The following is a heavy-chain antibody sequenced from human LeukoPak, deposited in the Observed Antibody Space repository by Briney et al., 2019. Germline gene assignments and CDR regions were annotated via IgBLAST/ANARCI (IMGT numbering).Heavy chain of an antibody. CDR1: GYTFTGYY. D-gene: IGHD2-2*01. CDR2: INPNSGGT. CDR3: ARDERYCSSTSCYGHDAFDI. V-gene: IGHV1-2*02. J-gene: IGHJ3*02. Sequence: ASVKVSRKASGYTFTGYYMHWVRQAPGQGLEWMGWINPNSGGTNYAQKFQGRVTMTRDTSISTAYMELSRLRSDDTAVYYCARDERYCSSTSCYGHDAFDIWGQGTMVTVSS.